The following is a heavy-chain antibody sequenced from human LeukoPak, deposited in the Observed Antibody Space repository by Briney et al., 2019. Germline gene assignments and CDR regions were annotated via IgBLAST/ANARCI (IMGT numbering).Heavy chain of an antibody. CDR2: LQSGGTT. D-gene: IGHD2/OR15-2a*01. CDR3: AKGGANRVYYFDS. J-gene: IGHJ4*02. Sequence: GGSLRLSCAASGVTVSSNYMSWVRQAPGKGLEWVSVLQSGGTTHYADSVKGRFTISRDISKNTLYLQMNSLRAEDTATYYCAKGGANRVYYFDSWGQGTLVTVPS. V-gene: IGHV3-66*01. CDR1: GVTVSSNY.